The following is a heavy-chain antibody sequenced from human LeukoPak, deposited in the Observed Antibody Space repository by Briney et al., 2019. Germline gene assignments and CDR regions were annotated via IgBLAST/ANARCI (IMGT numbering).Heavy chain of an antibody. Sequence: GGSLRLSCAASGFTFSSYAMHWVRQAPGKGLEWVAVISYDGSNKYYADSVKGRFTISRDNSKNTLYLQMNSLRAEDTAVYYCARDPRWVIAAAGKIDYWGQGTLVTVSS. CDR1: GFTFSSYA. CDR2: ISYDGSNK. D-gene: IGHD6-13*01. CDR3: ARDPRWVIAAAGKIDY. V-gene: IGHV3-30-3*01. J-gene: IGHJ4*02.